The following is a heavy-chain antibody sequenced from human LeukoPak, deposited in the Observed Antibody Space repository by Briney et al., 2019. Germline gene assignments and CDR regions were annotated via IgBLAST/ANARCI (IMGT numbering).Heavy chain of an antibody. CDR3: ARDPDFYGSGSSFPDGWFDP. J-gene: IGHJ5*02. D-gene: IGHD3-10*01. Sequence: GASVKVSCKASGYTFSGHYMHWVRQAPGQGLEWMGWINPNSGDTNYAQRFQGRVTMTRDTSISTAYMKLSRLRSDDTAAYFCARDPDFYGSGSSFPDGWFDPWGQGTLVTVSS. V-gene: IGHV1-2*02. CDR1: GYTFSGHY. CDR2: INPNSGDT.